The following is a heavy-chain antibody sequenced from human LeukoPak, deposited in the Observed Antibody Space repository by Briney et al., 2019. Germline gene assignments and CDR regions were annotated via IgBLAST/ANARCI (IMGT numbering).Heavy chain of an antibody. CDR1: GFTFSSYA. V-gene: IGHV3-23*01. Sequence: GGSLRLSCAASGFTFSSYAMSWVRQAPGKGLEWVSAISGSGGSTYYADSVKGRFTISRDNSKNTLYLQMNSLRAEDTAVYYCARDVDYDDEGGFDYWGQGTLVTVSS. J-gene: IGHJ4*02. D-gene: IGHD4-17*01. CDR3: ARDVDYDDEGGFDY. CDR2: ISGSGGST.